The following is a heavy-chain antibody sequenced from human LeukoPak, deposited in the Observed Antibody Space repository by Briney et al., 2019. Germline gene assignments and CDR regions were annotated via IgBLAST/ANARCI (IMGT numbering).Heavy chain of an antibody. Sequence: ASVKVSCKASGYTFTGYYMHWVRQAPGQGLEWMGIINPSGGSTNYAQKFQGRVTLTRDMSTSTVYMELSSLRSEDTAVYYCARTWIHEAYNWFDPWGQGTLATVSS. CDR2: INPSGGST. J-gene: IGHJ5*02. CDR3: ARTWIHEAYNWFDP. D-gene: IGHD5-18*01. CDR1: GYTFTGYY. V-gene: IGHV1-46*01.